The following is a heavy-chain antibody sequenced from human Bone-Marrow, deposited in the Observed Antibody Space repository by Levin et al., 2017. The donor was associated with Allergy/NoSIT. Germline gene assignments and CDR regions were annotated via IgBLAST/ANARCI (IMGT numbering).Heavy chain of an antibody. CDR3: ASLTVAGEFGYYYYGMDV. J-gene: IGHJ6*02. D-gene: IGHD6-19*01. V-gene: IGHV3-21*01. CDR1: GFTFSSYS. Sequence: PGGSLRLSCAASGFTFSSYSMNWVRQAPGKGLEWVSSISSSSSYIYYADSVKGRFTISRDNAKNSLYLQMNSLRAEDTAVYYCASLTVAGEFGYYYYGMDVWGQGTTVTVSS. CDR2: ISSSSSYI.